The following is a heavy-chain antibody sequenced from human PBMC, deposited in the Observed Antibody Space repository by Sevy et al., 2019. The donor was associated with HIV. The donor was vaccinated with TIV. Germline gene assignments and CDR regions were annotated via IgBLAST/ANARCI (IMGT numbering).Heavy chain of an antibody. CDR1: GGTFSSNA. D-gene: IGHD2-2*02. J-gene: IGHJ6*02. CDR3: ARRSLRLGYCSRTSCYSAMDV. CDR2: IIRLFDTV. Sequence: ASVKVSCKTSGGTFSSNAFTWVRQAPGQGLEWMGGIIRLFDTVDYAQKFQGRVTITTDESRSTAYMELRSLRSEDTAEYYCARRSLRLGYCSRTSCYSAMDVWGQGTMVTVSS. V-gene: IGHV1-69*05.